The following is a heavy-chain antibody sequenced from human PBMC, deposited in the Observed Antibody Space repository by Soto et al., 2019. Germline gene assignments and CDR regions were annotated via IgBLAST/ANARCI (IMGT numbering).Heavy chain of an antibody. D-gene: IGHD1-1*01. J-gene: IGHJ4*02. CDR1: GASIYNGGYF. CDR2: NHNTGRT. V-gene: IGHV4-30-4*01. Sequence: QVQLQESGPGLVRPSQTLSLTCSVSGASIYNGGYFWSWIRQSPGKGLEWIGHNHNTGRTYNNPALKSRVTISADTSMNQFSLALTSVTAADTAMYSCARGSTTEQVDSWGQGILVTVSS. CDR3: ARGSTTEQVDS.